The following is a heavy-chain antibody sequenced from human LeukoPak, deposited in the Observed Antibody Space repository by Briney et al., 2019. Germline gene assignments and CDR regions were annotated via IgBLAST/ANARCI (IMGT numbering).Heavy chain of an antibody. D-gene: IGHD6-13*01. J-gene: IGHJ2*01. CDR1: GYTFTNYA. CDR2: ISGYNGNT. Sequence: ASVKVSCKASGYTFTNYAISWVRQAPGQGLEWMGWISGYNGNTNYAQNLQGRVTMTTDTSTSTAYMELRSLRSEDTAVYYCARGIAAAGPYWYFDLWGRGTLVTVSS. V-gene: IGHV1-18*01. CDR3: ARGIAAAGPYWYFDL.